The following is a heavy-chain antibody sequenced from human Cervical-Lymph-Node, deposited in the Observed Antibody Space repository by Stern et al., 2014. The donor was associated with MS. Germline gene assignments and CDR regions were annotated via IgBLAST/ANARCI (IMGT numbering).Heavy chain of an antibody. CDR3: ARQDAVAGLDY. Sequence: QMQLVQSGAEVKKPGSSVKVSCKSSGDPSKNDPISWVRQAPGQGLEWMGGIIPILVTPNYAQKFQGRVTITADGSTGTVYMEISSLRSEDTAVYYCARQDAVAGLDYWGQGTLVTVSS. CDR2: IIPILVTP. V-gene: IGHV1-69*01. CDR1: GDPSKNDP. D-gene: IGHD6-19*01. J-gene: IGHJ4*02.